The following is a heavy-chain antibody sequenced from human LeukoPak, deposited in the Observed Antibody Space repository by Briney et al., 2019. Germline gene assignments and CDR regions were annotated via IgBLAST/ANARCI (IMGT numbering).Heavy chain of an antibody. Sequence: PSETLSLTCAVYGGSFSGYYWSWIRQPPGKGLEWIGEINHSGSTNYNPSLKSRVTISVDTSKNQFSLKLSSVTAADTAVYYCAREARIAVAGTGVDYWGQGTLVTVSS. D-gene: IGHD6-19*01. J-gene: IGHJ4*02. CDR3: AREARIAVAGTGVDY. V-gene: IGHV4-34*01. CDR2: INHSGST. CDR1: GGSFSGYY.